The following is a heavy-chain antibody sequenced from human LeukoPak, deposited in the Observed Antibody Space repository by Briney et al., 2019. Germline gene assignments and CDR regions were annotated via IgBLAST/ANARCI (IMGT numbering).Heavy chain of an antibody. CDR2: IKEDGTRG. J-gene: IGHJ4*02. Sequence: GGSLRLSCAASGFTFNTYWMSWVRQAPGKGLEWLANIKEDGTRGYYVESVKGRFTISKDNAKTSLYLQVNSLRAEDTAVYYCARDTKAGYFDLWGQGTLVTVSS. CDR3: ARDTKAGYFDL. CDR1: GFTFNTYW. V-gene: IGHV3-7*01.